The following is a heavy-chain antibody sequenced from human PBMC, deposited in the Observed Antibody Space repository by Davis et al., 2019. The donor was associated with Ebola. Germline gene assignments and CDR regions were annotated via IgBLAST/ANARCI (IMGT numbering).Heavy chain of an antibody. D-gene: IGHD5-18*01. J-gene: IGHJ6*02. CDR2: ISASNHYI. CDR3: ARGRGYSYGYHYYYYGMDV. Sequence: GGSLRLSCAASGFTFSHYSMNWVRQAPGKGLEWISSISASNHYILYTDSVKGRFTISRDNAKNSLYLQMNSLRAEDTAVYYCARGRGYSYGYHYYYYGMDVWGQGTTVTVSS. CDR1: GFTFSHYS. V-gene: IGHV3-21*01.